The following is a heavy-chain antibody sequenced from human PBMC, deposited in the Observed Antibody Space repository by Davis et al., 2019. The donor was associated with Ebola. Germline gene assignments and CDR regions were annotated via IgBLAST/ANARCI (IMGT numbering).Heavy chain of an antibody. V-gene: IGHV3-48*03. CDR2: ISSSGSTI. Sequence: PGGSLRLSCAASGFTFSSYEMNWVRQAPGKGLEWVSYISSSGSTIYYADSVKGRFTISRDNAKNSLYLQMNSLRAEDTAVYYCARGDDIVVVGMDVWGQGTTVTVSS. CDR3: ARGDDIVVVGMDV. J-gene: IGHJ6*02. D-gene: IGHD2-2*01. CDR1: GFTFSSYE.